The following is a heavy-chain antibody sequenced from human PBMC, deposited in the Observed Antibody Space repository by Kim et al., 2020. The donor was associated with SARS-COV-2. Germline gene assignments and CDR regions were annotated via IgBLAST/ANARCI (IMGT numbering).Heavy chain of an antibody. Sequence: GGSLRLSCAASGFPFSGYYMNWIRQAPGKGLEWVSLFGSGSGWTDYADSVKGRFTISRDNSKDSLYLQMNTLRAEDTAVYYCATGRGYYGGGDSRDCLDV. CDR3: ATGRGYYGGGDSRDCLDV. D-gene: IGHD2-15*01. CDR2: FGSGSGWT. J-gene: IGHJ6*01. V-gene: IGHV3-11*05. CDR1: GFPFSGYY.